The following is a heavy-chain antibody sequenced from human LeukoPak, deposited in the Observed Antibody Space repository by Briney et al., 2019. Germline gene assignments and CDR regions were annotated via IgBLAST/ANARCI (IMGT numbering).Heavy chain of an antibody. Sequence: GRSLRLSCAASGFTFSSYAMHWVRQAPGKGLEWVAVISYDGSNKYYADSVKGRFTISRDNSKNMLYLQMNSLRAEDTAVYYCASGYDILTLDYWGQGTLVTVSS. CDR3: ASGYDILTLDY. CDR1: GFTFSSYA. J-gene: IGHJ4*02. V-gene: IGHV3-30-3*01. D-gene: IGHD3-9*01. CDR2: ISYDGSNK.